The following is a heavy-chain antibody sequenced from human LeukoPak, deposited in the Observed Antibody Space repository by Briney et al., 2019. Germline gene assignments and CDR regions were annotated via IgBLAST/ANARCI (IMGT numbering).Heavy chain of an antibody. CDR1: GGSISSYY. D-gene: IGHD3-22*01. Sequence: SETLSLTCTVSGGSISSYYWSWIRQPPGKGLEWIGNIYYSGSTNYNPSLKSRVTISVDTSKNQFSLKLSSVTAADTAVYYCARVTGYMIEDYFDYWGQGTLVTVSS. CDR2: IYYSGST. J-gene: IGHJ4*02. CDR3: ARVTGYMIEDYFDY. V-gene: IGHV4-59*01.